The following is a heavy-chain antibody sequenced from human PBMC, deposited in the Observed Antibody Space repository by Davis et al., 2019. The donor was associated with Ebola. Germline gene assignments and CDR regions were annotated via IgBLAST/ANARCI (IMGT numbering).Heavy chain of an antibody. Sequence: ASVKVSCKTSGYTFTDHAMHWVRQAPGQGLEYMAWISPDSGATHYEQRFQGRVTLTRDTSINTDYMELSSLRSDDTAIYYCAREKGGDGWFDPWGQGTLVTVSS. V-gene: IGHV1-2*02. CDR1: GYTFTDHA. CDR3: AREKGGDGWFDP. J-gene: IGHJ5*02. CDR2: ISPDSGAT. D-gene: IGHD3-16*01.